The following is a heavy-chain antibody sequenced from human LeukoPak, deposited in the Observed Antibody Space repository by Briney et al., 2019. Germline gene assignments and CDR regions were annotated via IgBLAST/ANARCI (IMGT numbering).Heavy chain of an antibody. D-gene: IGHD6-13*01. CDR1: GFPFSSYA. CDR2: INSDGIST. CDR3: ARDIAAAVDC. V-gene: IGHV3-74*01. Sequence: QPGGSLRLSCSASGFPFSSYAMHWVRQAPGKGLVWVSRINSDGISTNYADSVKGRFTISRDNAKNTLYLQMNSLRAEDTAVYYCARDIAAAVDCWGQGTLDTVSS. J-gene: IGHJ4*02.